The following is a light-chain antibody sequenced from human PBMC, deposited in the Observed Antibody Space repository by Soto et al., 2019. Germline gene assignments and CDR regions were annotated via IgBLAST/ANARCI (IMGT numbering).Light chain of an antibody. J-gene: IGLJ1*01. CDR3: ATWDDSRNKV. Sequence: QSVLNQPPSASGTPGQRVTISCSGSSSNIGGNTVNWYQQLPGTAPKLLIYNNNQRPSGVPDRFSGSKSGTSASLAISGLQSEDEADYYCATWDDSRNKVFGTGTKVSVL. V-gene: IGLV1-44*01. CDR2: NNN. CDR1: SSNIGGNT.